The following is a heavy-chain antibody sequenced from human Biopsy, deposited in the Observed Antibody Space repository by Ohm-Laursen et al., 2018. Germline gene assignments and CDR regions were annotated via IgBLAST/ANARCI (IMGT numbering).Heavy chain of an antibody. J-gene: IGHJ4*02. Sequence: SHTLSLTCTVSDGSINSYYWNWIRQPPGKRLVSIGNIYYSGSTNFNPSLKSRVTISVDTSKNQFPLKLSSVTAADTAVYSCARGSSYGYDFDYWGQGTLVTVSS. CDR2: IYYSGST. V-gene: IGHV4-59*13. D-gene: IGHD5-18*01. CDR1: DGSINSYY. CDR3: ARGSSYGYDFDY.